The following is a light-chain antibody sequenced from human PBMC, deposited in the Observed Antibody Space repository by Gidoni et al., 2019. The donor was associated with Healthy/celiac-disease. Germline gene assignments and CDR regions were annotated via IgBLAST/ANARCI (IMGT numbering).Light chain of an antibody. Sequence: DFQMTQSPSSLSASVGDRVTITCQASQDISNYLNWYQQKPGKAPKLLIYDASNLETGVPSRFSGSGSGTDFTFTISRLQPEDIETYYCQQYDNTPLTFGGGTKVEIK. J-gene: IGKJ4*01. CDR1: QDISNY. CDR2: DAS. V-gene: IGKV1-33*01. CDR3: QQYDNTPLT.